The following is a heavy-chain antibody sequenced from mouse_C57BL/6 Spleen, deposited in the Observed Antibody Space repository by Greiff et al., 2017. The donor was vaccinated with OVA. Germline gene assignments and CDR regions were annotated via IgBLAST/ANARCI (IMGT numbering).Heavy chain of an antibody. J-gene: IGHJ4*01. CDR2: LWWDDDK. CDR3: APPRHSNYAMDY. CDR1: GFSLSTFGMG. V-gene: IGHV8-8*01. D-gene: IGHD2-5*01. Sequence: QVTLKEPGPGILQPSQTLSLTCSFSGFSLSTFGMGVGWIRQPQGKGLVWLVHLWWDDDKYYNPALKSRLTISKDTSKNHVFLKIANVDTADTATYYCAPPRHSNYAMDYWGQGTSVTVSS.